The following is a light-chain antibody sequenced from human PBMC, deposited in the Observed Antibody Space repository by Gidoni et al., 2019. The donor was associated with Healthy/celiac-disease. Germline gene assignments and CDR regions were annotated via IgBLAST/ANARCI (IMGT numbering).Light chain of an antibody. J-gene: IGKJ1*01. Sequence: DIQMTQSPSTLSASVGDRVTITCRASQSISSWLAWYQQTPGKDPKLLIYDASSLESGVPSRFSGSGSGTEFTLTISSLQPDDFATYYCQQYNSSWTFGQGTKVEIK. CDR3: QQYNSSWT. CDR1: QSISSW. V-gene: IGKV1-5*01. CDR2: DAS.